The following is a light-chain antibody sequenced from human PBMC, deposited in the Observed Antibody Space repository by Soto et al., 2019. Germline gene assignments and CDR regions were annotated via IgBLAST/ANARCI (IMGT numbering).Light chain of an antibody. CDR2: KAS. J-gene: IGKJ2*01. V-gene: IGKV1-5*03. CDR1: QSISSW. Sequence: DIQMTQSPSTLSSSVGDRVTITCRASQSISSWLAWYLQKPGKAPKLLIYKASTLQDRVPSRFSGSGSGREVSLIISSLQHDDFATYYCQQYSSYSPYTFGQGTKLEIK. CDR3: QQYSSYSPYT.